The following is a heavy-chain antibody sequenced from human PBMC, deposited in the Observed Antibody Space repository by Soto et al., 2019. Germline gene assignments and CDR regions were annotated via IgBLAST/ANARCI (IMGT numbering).Heavy chain of an antibody. V-gene: IGHV3-23*01. D-gene: IGHD6-13*01. Sequence: SLRLSCAASGFTFSSYAMSWVRQAPGKGLEWVSAIGDNTYYADSVKGRFTVSRDDSINTLYLQMSSLRAEDTAVYYCAKSPTLAAAATWGQGTLVTVSS. J-gene: IGHJ5*02. CDR1: GFTFSSYA. CDR3: AKSPTLAAAAT. CDR2: IGDNT.